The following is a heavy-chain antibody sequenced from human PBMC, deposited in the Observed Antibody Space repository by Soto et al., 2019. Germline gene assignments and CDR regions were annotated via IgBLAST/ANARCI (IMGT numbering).Heavy chain of an antibody. D-gene: IGHD2-2*01. V-gene: IGHV1-69*13. CDR1: GGPFSSYA. J-gene: IGHJ5*02. CDR3: ARAVVPADTTNWFDP. Sequence: GGSVKVYFKASGGPFSSYAISLVRQAPGQGLEWMGGIIPIFGTANYAQKFQGRVTITADESTSTAYMDLSSLRSEDTAVYYCARAVVPADTTNWFDPWGQGTMVTVSS. CDR2: IIPIFGTA.